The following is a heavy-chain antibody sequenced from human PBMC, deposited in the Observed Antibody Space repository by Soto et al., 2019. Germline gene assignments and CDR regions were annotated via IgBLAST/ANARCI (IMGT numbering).Heavy chain of an antibody. CDR3: ARAQGSQQWLVRGSHYYGMDV. Sequence: QVQLVESGGGVVQPGRSLRLSCAASGFTFSSYGMHWVRQAPGKGLEWVAVIWYDGSNKYYADSVKGRFTISRDNSKNTLYLQMNSLRAEDTAVYYCARAQGSQQWLVRGSHYYGMDVWGQGTTVTVSS. V-gene: IGHV3-33*01. CDR2: IWYDGSNK. CDR1: GFTFSSYG. J-gene: IGHJ6*02. D-gene: IGHD6-19*01.